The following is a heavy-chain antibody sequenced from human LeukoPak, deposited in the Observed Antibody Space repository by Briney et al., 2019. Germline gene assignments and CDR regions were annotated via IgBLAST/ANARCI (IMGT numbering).Heavy chain of an antibody. D-gene: IGHD3-10*01. V-gene: IGHV3-23*01. CDR1: GFTFSSYA. CDR3: AKRANRGVLGEFDY. Sequence: PGGSLRLSCAASGFTFSSYAMSWVRQAPGKGLEWVSAISGSGISTYYADSVKGRFTISRDNSNNTLYLQMSSLRAGDTAVYYCAKRANRGVLGEFDYWGQGTLVTVSS. CDR2: ISGSGIST. J-gene: IGHJ4*02.